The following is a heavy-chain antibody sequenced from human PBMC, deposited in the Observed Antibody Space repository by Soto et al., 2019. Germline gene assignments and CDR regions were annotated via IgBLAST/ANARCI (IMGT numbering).Heavy chain of an antibody. CDR1: SASISSSNW. CDR3: ARSLTTRGYYYYYMDV. V-gene: IGHV4-4*02. CDR2: IYHSGST. D-gene: IGHD1-1*01. J-gene: IGHJ6*03. Sequence: QVQLQESGPGLVKPSGTLSLTCAVSSASISSSNWWSWVRQPPGKGLEWIGEIYHSGSTNYNPSLTSRVTIPVDNSKNQFSLKLTSVTAADTAVYYCARSLTTRGYYYYYMDVWGKGTTVTVSS.